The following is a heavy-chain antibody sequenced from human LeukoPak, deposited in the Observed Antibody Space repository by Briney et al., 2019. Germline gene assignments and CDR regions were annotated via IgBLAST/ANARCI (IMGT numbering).Heavy chain of an antibody. CDR3: ARGQGYYYDSSGYYYVD. Sequence: PSETLSLTCTVSGGSISSYYWSWIRQPPGKGLEWIGYIYYNGSTNYNPSLKSRVTISVDTSKNQFSLKLSSVTAADTAVYYCARGQGYYYDSSGYYYVDWGQGTLVTVSS. D-gene: IGHD3-22*01. CDR1: GGSISSYY. CDR2: IYYNGST. V-gene: IGHV4-59*01. J-gene: IGHJ4*02.